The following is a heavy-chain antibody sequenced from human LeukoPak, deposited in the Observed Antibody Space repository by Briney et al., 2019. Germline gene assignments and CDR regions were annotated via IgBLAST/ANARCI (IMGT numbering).Heavy chain of an antibody. Sequence: GGSLRLSCAASGFTFSSYEMNWVRQAPGKGLGWVSYISSSGSTIYYADSVKGRFTISRDNAKNSLYLQMNSLRAEDTAVYYCARILGDIVVVGEGAFDIWGQGTMVTVSS. V-gene: IGHV3-48*03. J-gene: IGHJ3*02. CDR1: GFTFSSYE. CDR3: ARILGDIVVVGEGAFDI. CDR2: ISSSGSTI. D-gene: IGHD2-15*01.